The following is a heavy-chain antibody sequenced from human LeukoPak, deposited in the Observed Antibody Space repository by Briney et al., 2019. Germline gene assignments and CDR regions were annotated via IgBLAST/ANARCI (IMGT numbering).Heavy chain of an antibody. CDR2: IYRSGST. CDR1: GSSISSDYY. D-gene: IGHD2-2*01. V-gene: IGHV4-38-2*02. CDR3: AREPRYCTTTGCYPRWFDP. Sequence: SETLSLTCTVSGSSISSDYYWGWIRQPPGKGLEWIGSIYRSGSTYYNPSLKSRVTISVDTSKNQFSLKLKSVTAADTAVYSCAREPRYCTTTGCYPRWFDPWGQGTLSPSPQ. J-gene: IGHJ5*02.